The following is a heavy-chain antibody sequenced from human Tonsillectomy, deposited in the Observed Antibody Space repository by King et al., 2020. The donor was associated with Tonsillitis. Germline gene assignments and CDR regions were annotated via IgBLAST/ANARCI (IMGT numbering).Heavy chain of an antibody. CDR1: GVSISSGSYY. CDR2: IYVSGST. Sequence: QLQESGPGLVKPSQTLSLTCTVSGVSISSGSYYWSWIRQPAGKGLEWIGRIYVSGSTNYNPSLKSRVTMSLDTSKNQFSLKLSSVTAADTAVYYCAREYDAFAVDPWGQGTLVTVSS. CDR3: AREYDAFAVDP. J-gene: IGHJ5*02. V-gene: IGHV4-61*02. D-gene: IGHD2-8*01.